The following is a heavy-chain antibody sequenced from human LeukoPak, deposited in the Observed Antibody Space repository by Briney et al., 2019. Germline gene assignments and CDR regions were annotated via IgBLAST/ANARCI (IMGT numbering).Heavy chain of an antibody. CDR1: GFTFSSYA. Sequence: GGSLRLSCAASGFTFSSYAMSWVRQAPGKGLEWVSAISGSGGSTYYADSVKGRFTISRDNSKNTLHLHMNSLKAEDTALYYCAKVEGYCSGGNCYKPFDYWGQGTLVTVSS. CDR3: AKVEGYCSGGNCYKPFDY. J-gene: IGHJ4*02. D-gene: IGHD2-15*01. CDR2: ISGSGGST. V-gene: IGHV3-23*01.